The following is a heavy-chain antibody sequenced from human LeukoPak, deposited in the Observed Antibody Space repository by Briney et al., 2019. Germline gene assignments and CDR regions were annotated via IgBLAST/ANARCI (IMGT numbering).Heavy chain of an antibody. V-gene: IGHV7-4-1*02. D-gene: IGHD2-15*01. J-gene: IGHJ4*02. Sequence: GASVKVSCKASGYTFTSYAMNWVRQAPGQGLEWMGWINTNTGNPTYAQGFTGRFVFSLDTSVSTAYLQISSLKAEDTAVYYCARAGDGYCSGGSCYESAAIDYWGQGTLVTVSS. CDR2: INTNTGNP. CDR1: GYTFTSYA. CDR3: ARAGDGYCSGGSCYESAAIDY.